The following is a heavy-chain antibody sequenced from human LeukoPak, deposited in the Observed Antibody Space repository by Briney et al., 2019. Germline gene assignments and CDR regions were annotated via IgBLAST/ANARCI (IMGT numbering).Heavy chain of an antibody. Sequence: PSETLSLTCTVSGGSISSSSYYWGWIRQPPGKGLEWIGSIYYSGSTYYNPSLKSRVTISVDTSKNQFSLKLSSVTAADTAVYYCARGNGDYPTDWGQGTLVTVSS. CDR3: ARGNGDYPTD. CDR2: IYYSGST. J-gene: IGHJ4*02. D-gene: IGHD4-17*01. V-gene: IGHV4-39*07. CDR1: GGSISSSSYY.